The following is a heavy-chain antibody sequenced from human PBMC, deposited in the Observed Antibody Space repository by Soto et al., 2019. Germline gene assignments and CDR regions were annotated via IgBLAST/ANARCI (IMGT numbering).Heavy chain of an antibody. CDR1: GYTFTDYD. CDR3: STWGRDGWYTGFF. D-gene: IGHD6-19*01. V-gene: IGHV1-8*01. CDR2: MNPSSGKT. J-gene: IGHJ4*02. Sequence: QVQLVQSGAEVKTPGASVKVSCKASGYTFTDYDINWVRQAPGQGLEWVGRMNPSSGKTDYAQNSQARVTMTRDTSISTAYLELSNLGYEDTAVFYCSTWGRDGWYTGFFWGQGTLVTVAS.